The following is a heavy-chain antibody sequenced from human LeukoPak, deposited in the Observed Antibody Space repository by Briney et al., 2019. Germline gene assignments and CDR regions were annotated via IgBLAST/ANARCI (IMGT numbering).Heavy chain of an antibody. D-gene: IGHD1-7*01. V-gene: IGHV4-39*07. J-gene: IGHJ4*02. CDR3: ARLYGNYQNYFDY. CDR2: IYYSGST. CDR1: GGSISSSSYY. Sequence: SETLSLTCTVSGGSISSSSYYWGWIRQPPGKGLEWIGSIYYSGSTNYNPSLKSRVTISVDTSKNQFSLKLRSVTAADTAVYYCARLYGNYQNYFDYWGQGTLVTVSS.